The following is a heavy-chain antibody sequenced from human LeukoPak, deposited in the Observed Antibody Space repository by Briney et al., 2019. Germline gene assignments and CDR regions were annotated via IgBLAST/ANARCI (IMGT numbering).Heavy chain of an antibody. CDR2: ISSTSYYI. CDR3: ARGGLGYCANGVCYNDPFDI. V-gene: IGHV3-21*01. J-gene: IGHJ3*02. CDR1: GFTFSRYW. Sequence: GGSLRLSCAASGFTFSRYWMHWVRQAPGKGLEWVSSISSTSYYIHDADSLKGRVTISRDNAKNSLYLQMNSLRAEDTAVYYCARGGLGYCANGVCYNDPFDIWGQGTVVTVSS. D-gene: IGHD2-8*01.